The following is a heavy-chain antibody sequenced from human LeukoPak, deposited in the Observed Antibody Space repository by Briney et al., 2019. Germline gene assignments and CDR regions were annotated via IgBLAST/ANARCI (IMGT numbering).Heavy chain of an antibody. D-gene: IGHD6-19*01. V-gene: IGHV3-66*01. Sequence: PGGSLRLSCAASGFTVSTNYMSWVRQAPGRGLEWVSLVNSGSGGATFYGDSVKGRFTISRDSSKNTLFLQMNSLRAEDTAVYYCARRAVAGTILYYFDYWGQGTLVTVSS. CDR3: ARRAVAGTILYYFDY. J-gene: IGHJ4*02. CDR2: VNSGSGGAT. CDR1: GFTVSTNY.